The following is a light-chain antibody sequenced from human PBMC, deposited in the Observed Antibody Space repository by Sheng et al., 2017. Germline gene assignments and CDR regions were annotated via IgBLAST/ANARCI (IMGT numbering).Light chain of an antibody. V-gene: IGKV1-5*03. J-gene: IGKJ5*01. CDR1: QSISNS. CDR3: QQYKSYPVT. CDR2: EAS. Sequence: DIQMTQSPSILSASVGDRVTITCRASQSISNSLAWYQQKPGKAPKFLMHEASSLQNGVPSRFSGSGSGTVFSLTINTVQPDDFATYYCQQYKSYPVTFGQGTRLENK.